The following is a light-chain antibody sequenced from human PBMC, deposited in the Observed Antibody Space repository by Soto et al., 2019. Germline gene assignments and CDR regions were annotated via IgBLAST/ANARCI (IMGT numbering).Light chain of an antibody. CDR3: QEGYSSRWT. J-gene: IGKJ1*01. Sequence: DIQMTQSPSSLSASVGDRVTITCRASQNIRSYLNWYQQKPGKAPQLLIYATSSLQTGVPSRFSASRSGTDFSLVISDLQPEDPATYYCQEGYSSRWTSGRGTKVEI. CDR2: ATS. V-gene: IGKV1-39*01. CDR1: QNIRSY.